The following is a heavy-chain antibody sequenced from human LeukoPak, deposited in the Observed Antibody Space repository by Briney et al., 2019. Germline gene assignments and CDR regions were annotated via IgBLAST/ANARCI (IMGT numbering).Heavy chain of an antibody. CDR2: TNHSGST. V-gene: IGHV4-34*01. J-gene: IGHJ4*02. CDR1: GGSFSGYY. Sequence: PSETLSLTCAVYGGSFSGYYWSWIRQPPGKGLEWIGETNHSGSTNYNPSLKSRVTISVDTSKNQFSLKLSSVTAADTAVYYCARGRGYSYGYEDYWGQGTLVTVSS. CDR3: ARGRGYSYGYEDY. D-gene: IGHD5-18*01.